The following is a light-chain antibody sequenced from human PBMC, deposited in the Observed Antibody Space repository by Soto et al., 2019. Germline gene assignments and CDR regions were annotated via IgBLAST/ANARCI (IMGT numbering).Light chain of an antibody. Sequence: EIVLTQSPGTLSFSPGERATLSCRASQSVSSSYLAWYQQKPGQAPRLLIFAASSRASGIPARFSGSGSGTDFTLTISSLQSEDFAVYYCQQYNDWPRTFGQGTKVDIK. CDR3: QQYNDWPRT. J-gene: IGKJ1*01. CDR1: QSVSSSY. CDR2: AAS. V-gene: IGKV3-20*01.